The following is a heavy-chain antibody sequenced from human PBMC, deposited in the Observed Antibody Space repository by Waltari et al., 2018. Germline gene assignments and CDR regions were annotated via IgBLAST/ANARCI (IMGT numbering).Heavy chain of an antibody. CDR3: AREGTGYAFDI. Sequence: QVQLVQSGAEVKKPGASVKVSCKASGYTFTSYDINWVRQATGQGLEWMGWRSPNRGNTRYAQKFQGRVTITRKTAKSTAYMELSSLRSGDTAVSYCAREGTGYAFDIWGQGKMVTV. J-gene: IGHJ3*02. V-gene: IGHV1-8*03. CDR2: RSPNRGNT. CDR1: GYTFTSYD. D-gene: IGHD1-1*01.